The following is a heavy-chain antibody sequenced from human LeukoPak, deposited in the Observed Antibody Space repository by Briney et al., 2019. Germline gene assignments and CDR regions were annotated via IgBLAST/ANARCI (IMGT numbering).Heavy chain of an antibody. Sequence: GASVKVSCKASGYTFTSYGISWVRQAPGKGLEWMGGFDPEDGETIYAQKFQGRVTMTEDTSTDTAYMELSSLRSEDTAVYYCAFSVYGGDDAFDIWGQGTMVTVSS. J-gene: IGHJ3*02. D-gene: IGHD4-23*01. CDR2: FDPEDGET. CDR3: AFSVYGGDDAFDI. V-gene: IGHV1-24*01. CDR1: GYTFTSYG.